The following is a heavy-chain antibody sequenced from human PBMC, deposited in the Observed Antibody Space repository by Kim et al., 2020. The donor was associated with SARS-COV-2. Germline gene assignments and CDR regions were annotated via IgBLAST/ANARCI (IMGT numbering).Heavy chain of an antibody. CDR2: IYPGDSDT. J-gene: IGHJ5*02. D-gene: IGHD3-9*01. V-gene: IGHV5-51*01. CDR1: GYSFTSYW. CDR3: AKSAPIVDILTGRPGTNWVYP. Sequence: GESLKISCKGSGYSFTSYWIGWVRQMPGKGLEWMGIIYPGDSDTRYSPSFQGQVTISADKSISTAYLQWSSLKASDTAMYYCAKSAPIVDILTGRPGTNWVYPWGQATLVTVSS.